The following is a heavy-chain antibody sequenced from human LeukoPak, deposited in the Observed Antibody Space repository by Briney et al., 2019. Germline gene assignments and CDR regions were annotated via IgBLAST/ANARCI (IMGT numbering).Heavy chain of an antibody. J-gene: IGHJ4*02. CDR1: GGSISSSSYY. CDR3: SNIRTRGAVAVLD. Sequence: SETLSLTCTVSGGSISSSSYYWGWIRQPPGKGLEWIGSIYYSGSTYYNPSLKSRVTISVDTSKNQFSLKLSSVTAADTAVYYCSNIRTRGAVAVLDWGQGTLVTVSS. CDR2: IYYSGST. D-gene: IGHD6-19*01. V-gene: IGHV4-39*01.